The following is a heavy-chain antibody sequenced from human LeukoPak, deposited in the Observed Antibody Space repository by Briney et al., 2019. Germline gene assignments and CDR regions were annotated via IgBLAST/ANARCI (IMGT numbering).Heavy chain of an antibody. CDR2: IYYSGST. Sequence: SQTLSLTCTVSGGSISSGDYYWRWIRQPPGKGLEWIGYIYYSGSTYYNPSLKSRVTISVDTSKNQFSLKLGSVTAADTAVYYCARSTYDFWSASIFDYWGQGTLVTVSS. CDR1: GGSISSGDYY. D-gene: IGHD3-3*01. CDR3: ARSTYDFWSASIFDY. V-gene: IGHV4-30-4*08. J-gene: IGHJ4*02.